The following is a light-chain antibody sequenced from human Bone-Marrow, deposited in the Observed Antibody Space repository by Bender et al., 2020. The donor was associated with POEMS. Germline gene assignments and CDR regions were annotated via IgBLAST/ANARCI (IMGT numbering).Light chain of an antibody. CDR1: GSDVGGYDY. CDR3: QSYDSSLDGEV. J-gene: IGLJ3*02. Sequence: QSALTQPPSASGSPGQSVTISCTGTGSDVGGYDYVSWYQQHPGKAPKLLICEVTKRPSGVPARFSGSKSGNTASLTVSGLQAEDEADYYCQSYDSSLDGEVFGGGTKLTVL. V-gene: IGLV2-8*01. CDR2: EVT.